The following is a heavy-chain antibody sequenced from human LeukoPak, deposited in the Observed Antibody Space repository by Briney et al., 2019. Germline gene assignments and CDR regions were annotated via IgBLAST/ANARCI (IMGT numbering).Heavy chain of an antibody. D-gene: IGHD4-23*01. Sequence: GGSLRLSCAASGFTFDDYGMSWVRQAPGKGLEWVSGINWNGGSTGYADSVKGRFTISRDNAKNFLYLQMNSLRAEDTALYHCARGHAANSGFDPWGQGTLVTVSS. CDR2: INWNGGST. CDR1: GFTFDDYG. CDR3: ARGHAANSGFDP. J-gene: IGHJ5*02. V-gene: IGHV3-20*01.